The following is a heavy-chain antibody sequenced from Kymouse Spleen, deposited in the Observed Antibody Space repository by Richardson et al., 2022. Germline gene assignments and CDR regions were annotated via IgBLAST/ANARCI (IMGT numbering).Heavy chain of an antibody. CDR2: INSDGSST. D-gene: IGHD4-11,IGHD4-11*01. V-gene: IGHV3-74*01. CDR3: ARDPHDYSNYDYYYYGMDV. CDR1: GFTFSSYW. J-gene: IGHJ6*02. Sequence: EVQLVESGGGLVQPGGSLRLSCAASGFTFSSYWMHWVRQAPGKGLVWVSRINSDGSSTSYADSVKGRFTISRDNAKNTLYLQMNSLRAEDTAVYYCARDPHDYSNYDYYYYGMDVWGQGTTVTVSS.